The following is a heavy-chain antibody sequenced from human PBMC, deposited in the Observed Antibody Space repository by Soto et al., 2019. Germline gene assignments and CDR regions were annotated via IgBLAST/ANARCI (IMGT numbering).Heavy chain of an antibody. V-gene: IGHV1-2*04. CDR1: GYTFTGYY. J-gene: IGHJ6*02. D-gene: IGHD3-3*01. Sequence: QVQLVQSGAEVKKPGASVKVSCKASGYTFTGYYMHWVRQAPGQGLEWMGWINPNSGGTNYAQKFQGWVTMTRDTSISTAYMELSRLRSDDTAVYYCARSGPRPYYYYYYGMDVWGQGTTVTVSS. CDR3: ARSGPRPYYYYYYGMDV. CDR2: INPNSGGT.